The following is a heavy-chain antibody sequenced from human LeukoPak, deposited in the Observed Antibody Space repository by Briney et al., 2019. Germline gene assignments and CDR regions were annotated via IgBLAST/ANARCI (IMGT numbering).Heavy chain of an antibody. Sequence: ASVKVSCKASGYTFTSYGISWVRQAPGQGLEWMGWISAYNGNTNYAQKRQGRVTMTTDTSTSTAYMELRSLRSDDTAVYYCARDFYDSSGPLTVNRGDYWGQGTLVTVSS. CDR2: ISAYNGNT. D-gene: IGHD3-22*01. V-gene: IGHV1-18*01. CDR3: ARDFYDSSGPLTVNRGDY. CDR1: GYTFTSYG. J-gene: IGHJ4*02.